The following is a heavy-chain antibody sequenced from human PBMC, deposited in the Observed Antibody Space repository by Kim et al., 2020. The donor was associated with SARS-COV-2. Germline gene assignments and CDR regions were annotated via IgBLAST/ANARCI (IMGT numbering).Heavy chain of an antibody. V-gene: IGHV3-74*03. D-gene: IGHD3-16*01. CDR1: GFTFSNYC. Sequence: GGSLRLSCAASGFTFSNYCMHWVRQGPGKGPVWVARIKGDGSTTTYADSVKGRFTISRDNAKNTLYLQMNSLRADDTAVYYCAGTLASNRFDPWGQGTLVTVSP. CDR3: AGTLASNRFDP. CDR2: IKGDGSTT. J-gene: IGHJ5*02.